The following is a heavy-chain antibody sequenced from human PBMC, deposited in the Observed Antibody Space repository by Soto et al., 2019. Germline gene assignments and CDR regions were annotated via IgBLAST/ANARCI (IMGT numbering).Heavy chain of an antibody. CDR2: IYYSGST. CDR3: ARMGTRRSLDY. D-gene: IGHD7-27*01. V-gene: IGHV4-61*01. J-gene: IGHJ4*02. CDR1: GGSVSSGSYY. Sequence: PSETLSLTCTVSGGSVSSGSYYWSWLRQPPGKGLEWSGYIYYSGSTNYNPSLKCRVTISVDTSKNQFSLKLSPVTAADTAVDYCARMGTRRSLDYWGQGTLVTVSS.